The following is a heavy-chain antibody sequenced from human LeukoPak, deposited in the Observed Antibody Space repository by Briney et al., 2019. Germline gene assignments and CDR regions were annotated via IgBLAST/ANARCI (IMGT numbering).Heavy chain of an antibody. D-gene: IGHD4-17*01. CDR3: ARDTTVTYYFDY. CDR2: ISSSSSYI. CDR1: GFTFSSYS. Sequence: PGGSLRLSCAASGFTFSSYSMNWVRQAPGKGLEWVSSISSSSSYIYYADSVKGRFTISRDNAKNSLYLQMNSLRAEDTAVYYCARDTTVTYYFDYWGQGTPVTVSS. J-gene: IGHJ4*02. V-gene: IGHV3-21*01.